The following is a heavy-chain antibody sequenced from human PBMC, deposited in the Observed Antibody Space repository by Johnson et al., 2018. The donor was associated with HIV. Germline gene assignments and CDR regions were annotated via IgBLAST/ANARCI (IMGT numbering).Heavy chain of an antibody. CDR3: ANPTGSDAFDI. D-gene: IGHD1-1*01. J-gene: IGHJ3*02. Sequence: QVQLVESGGGLVKPGGSLRLSCAVSGFKFSDFYMTWIRQVPGKGLECVAYISSSGAGIYYADSVKGRFTISRDNSKNTLYLQMNSLRAEDTAVYYCANPTGSDAFDIWGQGTMVTVSS. V-gene: IGHV3-11*04. CDR2: ISSSGAGI. CDR1: GFKFSDFY.